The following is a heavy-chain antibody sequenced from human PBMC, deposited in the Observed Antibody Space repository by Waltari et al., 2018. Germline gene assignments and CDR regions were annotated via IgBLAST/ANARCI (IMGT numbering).Heavy chain of an antibody. J-gene: IGHJ4*02. CDR1: GYTFTAYF. CDR3: ARGPSTGAFDY. Sequence: QVQLVQSGAEVKRPGASVTVSCKPSGYTFTAYFIPWVRQAPQGLEWMGWIDPNSGVTNYEQKFQGRVTMTRDTPISTTYMDLSNLRSDDTAVYYCARGPSTGAFDYWGQGTLVTVSS. V-gene: IGHV1-2*02. CDR2: IDPNSGVT.